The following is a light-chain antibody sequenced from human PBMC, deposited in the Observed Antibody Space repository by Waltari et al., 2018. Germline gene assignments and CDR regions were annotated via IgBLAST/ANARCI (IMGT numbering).Light chain of an antibody. CDR1: NLGSPT. J-gene: IGLJ2*01. CDR2: NDV. V-gene: IGLV3-21*04. CDR3: QLWDSSGDQVL. Sequence: YVLTQTPSVSVAPGKTARITCVGDNLGSPTVHWYQQKPGQAPVLVIYNDVDRPSGIPERFSGATSVNSATLTISGVGAGDEADYYCQLWDSSGDQVLFGGGTKVTVL.